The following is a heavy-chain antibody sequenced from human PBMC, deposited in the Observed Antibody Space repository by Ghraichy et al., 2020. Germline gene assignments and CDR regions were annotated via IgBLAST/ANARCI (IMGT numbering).Heavy chain of an antibody. Sequence: ASVKVSCKASGYTFTGYSMHWVRQAPGQGLEWMGWINPNSGGTNYAQKFQGRVTMTRDTSISTAYMELSRLRSDDTAVYYCARDSGYDFAWFDTWGQGTLVTVSS. J-gene: IGHJ5*02. CDR1: GYTFTGYS. D-gene: IGHD5-12*01. V-gene: IGHV1-2*02. CDR3: ARDSGYDFAWFDT. CDR2: INPNSGGT.